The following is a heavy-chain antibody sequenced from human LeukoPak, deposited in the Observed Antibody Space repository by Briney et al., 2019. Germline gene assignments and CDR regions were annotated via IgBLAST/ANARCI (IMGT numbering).Heavy chain of an antibody. V-gene: IGHV3-30*02. CDR2: ISNDEKSI. CDR3: ARGLSRREYFDH. D-gene: IGHD2-2*01. J-gene: IGHJ1*01. Sequence: PGGSLRLSCAASGFTFSIRGFHWVRQAPSKGLEWVAFISNDEKSIYYADSVKGRFTISRDNSRSTLYLQLNSLRAEDTAVYYCARGLSRREYFDHWGQGTLVTV. CDR1: GFTFSIRG.